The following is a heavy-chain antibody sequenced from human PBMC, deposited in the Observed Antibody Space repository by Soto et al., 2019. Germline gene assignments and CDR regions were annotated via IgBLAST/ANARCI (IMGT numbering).Heavy chain of an antibody. J-gene: IGHJ4*02. D-gene: IGHD1-26*01. CDR3: ARGSGSYSQSRS. V-gene: IGHV3-30*03. CDR2: ISYDGSNK. CDR1: GFTFSSYG. Sequence: GGSLRLSCAASGFTFSSYGMHWVRQAPGKGLEWVAVISYDGSNKYYADSVKGRFTISRDNSKNTLYLQMNSLRAEDTAVYYCARGSGSYSQSRSWGQGTLVTVSS.